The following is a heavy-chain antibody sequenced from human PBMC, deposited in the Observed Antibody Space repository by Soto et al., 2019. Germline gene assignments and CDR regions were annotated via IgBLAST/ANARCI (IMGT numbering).Heavy chain of an antibody. CDR2: INHSGST. V-gene: IGHV4-34*01. J-gene: IGHJ3*02. Sequence: QVQLQQWGAGLLKPSETLSLTCAVYGGSFSGYYWSWIRQPPGKGLEWIGEINHSGSTNYNPSLKSRVTISVDTSKNQFSLKLSSVTAADTAVYYCARKQGYCSGGSCYLSVPDAFDIWGQGTMVTVSS. CDR1: GGSFSGYY. CDR3: ARKQGYCSGGSCYLSVPDAFDI. D-gene: IGHD2-15*01.